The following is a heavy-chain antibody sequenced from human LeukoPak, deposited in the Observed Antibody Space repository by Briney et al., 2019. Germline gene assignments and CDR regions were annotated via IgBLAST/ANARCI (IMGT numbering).Heavy chain of an antibody. CDR1: GFTFDDYA. CDR2: ISWNSGSI. J-gene: IGHJ4*02. V-gene: IGHV3-9*01. D-gene: IGHD4-17*01. CDR3: AKDMTLVYGDYHETFFDY. Sequence: HPGGSLRLSCAASGFTFDDYAMHWVRQAPGKGLEWVSGISWNSGSIGYADSVKGRFTISRDNAKNSLYLQMNSLRAEDTALYYCAKDMTLVYGDYHETFFDYWGQGTLVTVSS.